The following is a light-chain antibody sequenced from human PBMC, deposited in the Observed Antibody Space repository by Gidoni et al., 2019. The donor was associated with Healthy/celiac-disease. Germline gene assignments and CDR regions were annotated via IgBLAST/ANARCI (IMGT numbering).Light chain of an antibody. CDR3: QQSYSTLFT. J-gene: IGKJ3*01. Sequence: DIQMTQSPSSLSASVGDRVTTTCRASQSISSYLNWYQQKPGKAPKLLIYAASSLQSGVPSRFSGSGSETDFTLTISSLQPEDFATCYCQQSYSTLFTFGPGTKVDIE. CDR1: QSISSY. V-gene: IGKV1-39*01. CDR2: AAS.